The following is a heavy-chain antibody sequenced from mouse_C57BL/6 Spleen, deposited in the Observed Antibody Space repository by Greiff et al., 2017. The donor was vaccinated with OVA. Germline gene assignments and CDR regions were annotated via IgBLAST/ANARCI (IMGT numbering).Heavy chain of an antibody. D-gene: IGHD1-1*01. CDR3: ARGELTPWFAY. CDR2: IYPGDGDT. V-gene: IGHV1-82*01. J-gene: IGHJ3*01. CDR1: GYAFSSSW. Sequence: VQLKESGPELVKPGASVEISCKASGYAFSSSWMNWGEQRAGKGLGGIGRIYPGDGDTNYNGKFKGKATLTADKSSSTAYMQLSSLTSEDSAVYFCARGELTPWFAYWGQGTLVTVSA.